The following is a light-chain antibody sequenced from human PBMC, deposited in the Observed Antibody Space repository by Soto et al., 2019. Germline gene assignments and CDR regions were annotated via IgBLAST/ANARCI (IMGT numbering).Light chain of an antibody. J-gene: IGKJ2*01. CDR2: DAS. CDR3: QQYSSYYT. Sequence: DIQMTQSPSTLSASVGDRVTITCRASQSISSWLAWYQQKPGKAPNLLIYDASSLESGVPSRFRGSGSGTEFNLTVSSLQPDDVATYYCQQYSSYYTFGQGTKLEIK. CDR1: QSISSW. V-gene: IGKV1-5*01.